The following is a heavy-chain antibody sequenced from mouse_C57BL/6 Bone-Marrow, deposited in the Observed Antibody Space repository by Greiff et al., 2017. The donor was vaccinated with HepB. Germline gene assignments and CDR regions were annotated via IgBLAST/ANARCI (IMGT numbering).Heavy chain of an antibody. V-gene: IGHV1-50*01. CDR3: ARPYYYGSSYDYAMDY. CDR1: GYTFTSYW. J-gene: IGHJ4*01. D-gene: IGHD1-1*01. Sequence: QVQLKQPGAELVKPGASVKLSCKASGYTFTSYWMQWVKQRPGQGLEWIGEIDPSDSYTNYNQKFKGKATLTVDTSSSTAYMQLSSLTSEDAAVYYCARPYYYGSSYDYAMDYWGQGTSVTVSS. CDR2: IDPSDSYT.